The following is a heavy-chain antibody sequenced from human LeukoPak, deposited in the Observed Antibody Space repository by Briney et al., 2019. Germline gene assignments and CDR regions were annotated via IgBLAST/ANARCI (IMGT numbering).Heavy chain of an antibody. J-gene: IGHJ4*02. CDR2: ISGSGVTT. D-gene: IGHD2-21*02. V-gene: IGHV3-23*01. CDR3: ARDRDLDY. Sequence: GGSLRLSCAASGFTFSNYPMNWVRQAPGKGLEWVSAISGSGVTTYYADSVKGRFTISRDNSKNTLYLQMNSLRAEDTAVYYCARDRDLDYWGQGTLVTVSS. CDR1: GFTFSNYP.